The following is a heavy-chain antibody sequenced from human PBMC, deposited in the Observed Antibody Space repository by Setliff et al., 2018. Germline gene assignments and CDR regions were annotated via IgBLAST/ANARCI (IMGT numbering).Heavy chain of an antibody. D-gene: IGHD3-9*01. CDR1: GGSISSGGYY. CDR2: IYYSGST. CDR3: ARSLRRTFRRLDWLGFFGD. J-gene: IGHJ4*02. V-gene: IGHV4-31*02. Sequence: PSETLSLTCTVSGGSISSGGYYWSWIRQHPGKGLEWIGYIYYSGSTYYNPSLKSRLTMSVDPSKNQFSLKLNSVTAADTAVYYCARSLRRTFRRLDWLGFFGDWGQGAMVTVSS.